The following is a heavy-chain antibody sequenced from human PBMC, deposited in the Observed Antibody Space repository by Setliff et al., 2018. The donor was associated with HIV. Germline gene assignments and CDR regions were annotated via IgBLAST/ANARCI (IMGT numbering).Heavy chain of an antibody. CDR3: ARVSCSSWYSIPRYYYYSMDV. V-gene: IGHV4-59*05. D-gene: IGHD6-13*01. J-gene: IGHJ6*03. Sequence: GSLRLSCAASGFTFSNYEMNWVRQAPGKGLEWIGSIYYSGNTYYNPSLKSRVTISVDTSKNQFSLKLSSVTAADTAVYYCARVSCSSWYSIPRYYYYSMDVWGNGTTVTVSS. CDR2: IYYSGNT. CDR1: GFTFSNYE.